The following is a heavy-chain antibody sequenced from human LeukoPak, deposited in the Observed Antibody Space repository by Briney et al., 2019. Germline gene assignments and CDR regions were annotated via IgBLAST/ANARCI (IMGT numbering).Heavy chain of an antibody. D-gene: IGHD3-10*01. J-gene: IGHJ4*02. CDR2: IYHTGSN. CDR1: GGSISSGGYY. CDR3: ARVLDYYGSGNYGGDY. Sequence: SETLSLTCTVSGGSISSGGYYWSWIRQPPGKGLEWIGSIYHTGSNYYNPSLKSRVSISVDTSKNQFSLNLRSVTAADTAVYYCARVLDYYGSGNYGGDYWGQGTLVTVSS. V-gene: IGHV4-39*07.